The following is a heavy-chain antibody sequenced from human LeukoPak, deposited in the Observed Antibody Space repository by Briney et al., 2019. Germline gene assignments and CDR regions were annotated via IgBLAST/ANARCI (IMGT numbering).Heavy chain of an antibody. V-gene: IGHV4-31*03. CDR1: GGSISSGGYY. CDR3: ARDLIAPSGFDP. D-gene: IGHD2/OR15-2a*01. CDR2: IYYSGST. J-gene: IGHJ5*02. Sequence: PSETLSLTCTASGGSISSGGYYWSWIRQHPGKGLEWIGYIYYSGSTYYNPSLKSRVTISIDTSKNQFSLKLSSVTAADTAVYYCARDLIAPSGFDPWGQGTLVTVSS.